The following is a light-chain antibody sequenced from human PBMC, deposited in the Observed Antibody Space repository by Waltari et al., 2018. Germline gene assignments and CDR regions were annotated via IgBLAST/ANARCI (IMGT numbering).Light chain of an antibody. V-gene: IGLV2-14*01. CDR3: SSYASSITPNWV. J-gene: IGLJ3*02. CDR1: SSDIRGSNY. Sequence: QSALTQPASASGFPPQAITISSAGTSSDIRGSNYVSWHQQHPGKAPKLIIYDVNKGPSGVSNRFSGSKSGNAASLTISGLQAEDEADYYCSSYASSITPNWVFGGGTKLTVL. CDR2: DVN.